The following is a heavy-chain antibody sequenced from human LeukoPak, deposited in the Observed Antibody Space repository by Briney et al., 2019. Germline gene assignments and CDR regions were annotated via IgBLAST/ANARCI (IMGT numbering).Heavy chain of an antibody. CDR2: IYSGGST. Sequence: PGGSLRLSCAASGFTVSSNYMSWVLQAPGKGLEWVSVIYSGGSTYYADSVKGRFTISRDNSKNTLYLQMNSLRAEDTAVYYCARDCRDGYNLGFDYWGQGTLVTVSS. J-gene: IGHJ4*02. CDR3: ARDCRDGYNLGFDY. D-gene: IGHD5-24*01. V-gene: IGHV3-53*01. CDR1: GFTVSSNY.